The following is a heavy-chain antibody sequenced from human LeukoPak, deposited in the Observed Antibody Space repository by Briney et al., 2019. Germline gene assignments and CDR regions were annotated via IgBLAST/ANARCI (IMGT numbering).Heavy chain of an antibody. V-gene: IGHV3-7*01. Sequence: GGSLTLYXAASGFTFSSYRMNWVRQAPAPGVELVANIKQYESEKYYVDSVKGRFTISRDNAKNSLYLQMNSLRAEDTAVYYCARTYGDYPEFNWYFDLWGRGTLVTVSS. CDR2: IKQYESEK. D-gene: IGHD4-17*01. J-gene: IGHJ2*01. CDR3: ARTYGDYPEFNWYFDL. CDR1: GFTFSSYR.